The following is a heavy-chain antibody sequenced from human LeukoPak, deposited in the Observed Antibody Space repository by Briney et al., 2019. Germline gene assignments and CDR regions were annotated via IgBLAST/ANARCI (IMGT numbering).Heavy chain of an antibody. CDR1: GYTFTSYD. Sequence: GASVKVSCKASGYTFTSYDINWVRQATGQGLEWMGGIIPIFGTANYAQKFQGRVTITADESTSTAYMELSSLRSEDTAVYYCARGGGSYPYYYYMDVWGKGTTVTVSS. J-gene: IGHJ6*03. CDR2: IIPIFGTA. V-gene: IGHV1-69*13. D-gene: IGHD1-26*01. CDR3: ARGGGSYPYYYYMDV.